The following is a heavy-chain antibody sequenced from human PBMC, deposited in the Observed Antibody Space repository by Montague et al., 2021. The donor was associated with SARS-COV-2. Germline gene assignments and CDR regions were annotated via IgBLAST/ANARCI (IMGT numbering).Heavy chain of an antibody. V-gene: IGHV4-61*02. Sequence: TLSLTCNVSGDSVSSEIYYWSWIRQPAGKGLEWIGRIYTSGSTNYNPSLRSRVTISVDTSKNQFSLRLSSVTAADTAVYYCARVGGNHYRYFDYWGQGTLVTVSS. D-gene: IGHD1-26*01. J-gene: IGHJ4*02. CDR2: IYTSGST. CDR1: GDSVSSEIYY. CDR3: ARVGGNHYRYFDY.